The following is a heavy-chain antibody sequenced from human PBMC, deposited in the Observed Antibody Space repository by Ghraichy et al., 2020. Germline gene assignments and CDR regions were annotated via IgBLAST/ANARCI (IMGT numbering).Heavy chain of an antibody. Sequence: SETLSLTCAVYGGSFSGYYWSWIRQPPGKGLEWIGEINHSGSTNYNPSLKSRVTISVDTSKNQFSLKLSSVTAADTAVYYCATHYYQLLTGIDYWGQGTLVTVSS. CDR3: ATHYYQLLTGIDY. J-gene: IGHJ4*02. CDR1: GGSFSGYY. D-gene: IGHD2-2*01. CDR2: INHSGST. V-gene: IGHV4-34*01.